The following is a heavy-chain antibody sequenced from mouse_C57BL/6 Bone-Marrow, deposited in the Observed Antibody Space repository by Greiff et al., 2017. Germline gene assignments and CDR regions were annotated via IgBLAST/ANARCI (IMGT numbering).Heavy chain of an antibody. V-gene: IGHV5-4*03. J-gene: IGHJ1*03. CDR3: ARRGYYGRGYFDV. D-gene: IGHD1-1*01. CDR2: ISDGGSYT. CDR1: GFTFSSYA. Sequence: DVMLVESGGGLVKPGGSLKLSCAASGFTFSSYAMSWVRQTPEKRLEWVATISDGGSYTYYPDNVKGRFTISRDNAKNNLYLQMSHLKSEDTAMYYCARRGYYGRGYFDVWGTGTTVTVSS.